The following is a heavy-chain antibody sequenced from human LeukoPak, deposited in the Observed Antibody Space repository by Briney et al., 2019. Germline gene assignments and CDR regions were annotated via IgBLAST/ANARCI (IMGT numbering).Heavy chain of an antibody. D-gene: IGHD3-3*01. J-gene: IGHJ3*02. CDR3: ARDLGFTYYDFWSGYFMGDAFDI. CDR1: GGSISSGSYY. Sequence: SQTLSLTCTVSGGSISSGSYYWSWIRQPAWKGLEWIGRIYTSGSTNYNPSLKSRVTISVDTSKNQFSLKLSSVTAADTAVYYCARDLGFTYYDFWSGYFMGDAFDIWGQGTMVTVSS. CDR2: IYTSGST. V-gene: IGHV4-61*02.